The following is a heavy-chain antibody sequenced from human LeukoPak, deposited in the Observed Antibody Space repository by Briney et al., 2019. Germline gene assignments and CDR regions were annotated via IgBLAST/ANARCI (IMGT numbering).Heavy chain of an antibody. V-gene: IGHV4-39*01. J-gene: IGHJ4*02. CDR2: IYYSGSI. CDR1: GGSISSSSYY. D-gene: IGHD5-18*01. CDR3: ARNDVDTAFFDY. Sequence: PSETLSLTCTVSGGSISSSSYYWGWIRQPPGKGLEWIGSIYYSGSIYYNPSLKSRVTISVDTSKNQFSLKLSSVTAADTAVYYCARNDVDTAFFDYWGQGTLVTVSS.